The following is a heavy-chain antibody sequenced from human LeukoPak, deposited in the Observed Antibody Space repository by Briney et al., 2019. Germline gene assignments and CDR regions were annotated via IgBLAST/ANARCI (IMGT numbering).Heavy chain of an antibody. CDR2: INPNSGGT. D-gene: IGHD4-23*01. CDR3: ARVLEVPVAYYYYYGMDV. CDR1: GYTFTGYY. V-gene: IGHV1-2*02. J-gene: IGHJ6*02. Sequence: GASVRVSCKASGYTFTGYYMHWVRQAPGQGLEWMGWINPNSGGTNYAQKFQGRVTMTRDTSISTAYMELSRLRSDDTAVYYCARVLEVPVAYYYYYGMDVWGQGTTVTVSS.